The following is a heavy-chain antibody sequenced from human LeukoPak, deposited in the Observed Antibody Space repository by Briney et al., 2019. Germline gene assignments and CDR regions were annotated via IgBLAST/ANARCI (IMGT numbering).Heavy chain of an antibody. V-gene: IGHV3-11*01. J-gene: IGHJ4*02. Sequence: GGSLRLSRAASGFTFSDYYMSWIRQAPGKGLEWVSYISSSGNTIYYADSVKGRFTTSRDNAKNSLYLQMNSLRAEDTAVYYCARPKYSSSWQIFDYWGQGTLVTASS. CDR1: GFTFSDYY. CDR2: ISSSGNTI. CDR3: ARPKYSSSWQIFDY. D-gene: IGHD6-13*01.